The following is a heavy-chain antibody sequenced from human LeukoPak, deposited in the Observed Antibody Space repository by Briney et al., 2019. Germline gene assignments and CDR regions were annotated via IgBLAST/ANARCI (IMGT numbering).Heavy chain of an antibody. Sequence: SQTLSLTCTVPGGSISSGSYYWSWIRHPAGKGLEWIGRIYNSGSTNYNLCLKCRVTISVDKTKSQVSLKLSSVTAADTAVYYCARSEDWMEDYYYYMDVWGKGTTVTVFS. CDR1: GGSISSGSYY. V-gene: IGHV4-61*02. J-gene: IGHJ6*03. CDR3: ARSEDWMEDYYYYMDV. CDR2: IYNSGST. D-gene: IGHD1-1*01.